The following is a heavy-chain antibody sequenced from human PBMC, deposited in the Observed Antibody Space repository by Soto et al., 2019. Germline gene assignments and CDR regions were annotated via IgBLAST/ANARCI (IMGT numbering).Heavy chain of an antibody. CDR1: GGSISSGGYY. J-gene: IGHJ6*02. Sequence: NPSETLSLTCTVSGGSISSGGYYWSWIRQHPGKGLEWIGYIYYSGSTYYNPSLKSRVTISVDTSKNQFSLKLSSVTAADTAVYYCARGEIVVVPAATPWGGMDVWGQGTTVTVSS. CDR2: IYYSGST. V-gene: IGHV4-31*03. D-gene: IGHD2-2*01. CDR3: ARGEIVVVPAATPWGGMDV.